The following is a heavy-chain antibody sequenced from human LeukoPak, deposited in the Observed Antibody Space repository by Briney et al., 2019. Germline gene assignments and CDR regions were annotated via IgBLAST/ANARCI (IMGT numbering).Heavy chain of an antibody. V-gene: IGHV4-34*01. CDR1: GGSFSGYY. CDR3: ARLGYSVSWTDC. D-gene: IGHD6-13*01. Sequence: ETLSLTCAVYGGSFSGYYWSWIRQPPGKGLEWIGEINHSGSTNYNPSLKSRVTISVDTSKNQFSLRLSSVTAADMAVYFCARLGYSVSWTDCWGQGTLVTVSS. CDR2: INHSGST. J-gene: IGHJ4*02.